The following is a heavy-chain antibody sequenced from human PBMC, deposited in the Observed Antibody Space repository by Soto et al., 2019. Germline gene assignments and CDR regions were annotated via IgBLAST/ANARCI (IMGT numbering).Heavy chain of an antibody. D-gene: IGHD4-17*01. CDR2: ISPLKGRT. J-gene: IGHJ1*01. Sequence: QVQLVQSGPDLKRPGASMKVSCKSSGYTFTSYGISWVRQAPGQGLEWMAWISPLKGRTQYSQKAQGRVTLSTDTSSNAAYVEMTTLRVDDTAVYYCAKDYRDRPEYFKHCGQGSLVTVS. CDR3: AKDYRDRPEYFKH. V-gene: IGHV1-18*04. CDR1: GYTFTSYG.